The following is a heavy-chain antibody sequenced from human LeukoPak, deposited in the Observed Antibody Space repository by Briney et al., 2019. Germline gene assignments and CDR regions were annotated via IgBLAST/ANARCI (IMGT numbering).Heavy chain of an antibody. J-gene: IGHJ4*02. V-gene: IGHV4-59*08. CDR1: GGSISSNY. CDR3: AKLVSSGWYYDY. D-gene: IGHD6-19*01. Sequence: SETLSLTCTVSGGSISSNYWSWIRQPPGKGLESIGYIYYSGSTNYNPSLKSRVTMSVDTSKNQFSLKVSSVTAADTAVYYCAKLVSSGWYYDYWGQGTLDTVSS. CDR2: IYYSGST.